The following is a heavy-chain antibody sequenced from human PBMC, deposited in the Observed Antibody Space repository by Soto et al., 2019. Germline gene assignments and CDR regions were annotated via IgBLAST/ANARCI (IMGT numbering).Heavy chain of an antibody. CDR1: GFTFSSYG. V-gene: IGHV3-33*01. Sequence: GSLRLSCAASGFTFSSYGMHWVRQAPGKGLEWVAVIWYDGSNKYYADSVKGRFTISRDNSKNTLYLQMNSLRAEDTAVYYCARDNLLLTVTTGYYGMDVWGQGTTVTVSS. CDR2: IWYDGSNK. CDR3: ARDNLLLTVTTGYYGMDV. D-gene: IGHD4-17*01. J-gene: IGHJ6*02.